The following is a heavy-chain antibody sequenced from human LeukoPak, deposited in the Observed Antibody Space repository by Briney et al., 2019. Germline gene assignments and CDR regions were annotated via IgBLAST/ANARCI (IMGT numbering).Heavy chain of an antibody. J-gene: IGHJ5*02. Sequence: SETLSLTCTVSGGSISSSSYYWGWIRQPPGKGLEWIGSIYYSGSTYYNPSLKSRVTISVDTSKNQFSLKLSSVTAADTAVYYCAVIKRTSTLPWFDPWGQGTLVTVSS. CDR3: AVIKRTSTLPWFDP. CDR1: GGSISSSSYY. V-gene: IGHV4-39*07. D-gene: IGHD3-10*01. CDR2: IYYSGST.